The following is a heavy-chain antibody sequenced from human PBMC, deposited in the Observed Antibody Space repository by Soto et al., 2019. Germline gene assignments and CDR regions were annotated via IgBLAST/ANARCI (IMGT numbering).Heavy chain of an antibody. CDR1: GYTFSSYG. CDR2: ISVYNGNT. CDR3: ARRFGYSSSYNSYCLDV. D-gene: IGHD6-13*01. V-gene: IGHV1-18*01. J-gene: IGHJ6*03. Sequence: QVQLVQSGGEVKKPGASVKVSCKASGYTFSSYGISWVRQAPGQGLEWMGWISVYNGNTNYAEKFQGRVTMTTDTSTSTAYMELGSLTSDDTDVYYCARRFGYSSSYNSYCLDVWGKGTTVTVSS.